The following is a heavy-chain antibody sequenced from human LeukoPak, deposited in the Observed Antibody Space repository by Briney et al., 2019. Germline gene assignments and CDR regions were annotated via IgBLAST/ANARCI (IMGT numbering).Heavy chain of an antibody. CDR1: GGTFSSYA. CDR2: IIPILGIA. V-gene: IGHV1-69*04. CDR3: ARENLVRGPTQGSDL. D-gene: IGHD3-10*01. J-gene: IGHJ4*02. Sequence: ASVKVSCKASGGTFSSYAISWVRQAPGQGLEWMGRIIPILGIANYAQKFQGRVTITADKSTSTAYMELSSLRSDDTAVYYCARENLVRGPTQGSDLWGQGSLVTVSS.